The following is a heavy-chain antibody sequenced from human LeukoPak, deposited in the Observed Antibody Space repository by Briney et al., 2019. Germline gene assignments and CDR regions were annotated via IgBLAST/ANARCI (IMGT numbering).Heavy chain of an antibody. V-gene: IGHV3-30-3*01. CDR3: ARDFDGGTPD. J-gene: IGHJ4*02. CDR2: ISFDGDSK. CDR1: GFPFSSYA. Sequence: GGSLRLSCAASGFPFSSYAMHWVRQAPGRGLEWMAVISFDGDSKYYADSMKGRFTISRDNSKKTLYLQIHSLRYEDTGVYYCARDFDGGTPDWGQGALVTVSS.